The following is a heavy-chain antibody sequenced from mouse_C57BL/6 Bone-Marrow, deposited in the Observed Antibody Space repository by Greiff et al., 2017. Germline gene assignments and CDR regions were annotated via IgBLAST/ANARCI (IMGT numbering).Heavy chain of an antibody. CDR3: AIHYYGSSDRWFAY. D-gene: IGHD1-1*01. CDR1: GFSLTSYG. CDR2: IWGGGST. V-gene: IGHV2-9*01. J-gene: IGHJ3*01. Sequence: VMLVESGPGLAAPSQSLSITCTVSGFSLTSYGVDWVRQPPGKGLEWLGVIWGGGSTNYTSALMSRMCISKGNSKSHVFLKMNSLHTDDTAMSYCAIHYYGSSDRWFAYWGQGTLVTVSA.